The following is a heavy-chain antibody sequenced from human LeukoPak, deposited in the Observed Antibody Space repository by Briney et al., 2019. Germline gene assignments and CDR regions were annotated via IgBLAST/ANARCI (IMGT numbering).Heavy chain of an antibody. CDR1: GFTFGDYA. CDR2: ISWNSGSI. CDR3: AKGLRPNYYYGMDV. V-gene: IGHV3-9*01. J-gene: IGHJ6*02. Sequence: GGSLRLSCAASGFTFGDYAMPWARHAPGKGLEWVSGISWNSGSIGYADSVKGRFTISRDNAKNSLYLQMNSQRAEDTALYYRAKGLRPNYYYGMDVWGQGTTVTVSS.